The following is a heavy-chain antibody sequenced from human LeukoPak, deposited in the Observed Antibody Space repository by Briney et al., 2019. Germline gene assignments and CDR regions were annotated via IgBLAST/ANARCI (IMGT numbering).Heavy chain of an antibody. CDR2: ISGSGGST. V-gene: IGHV3-23*01. CDR1: GFTFSDYY. Sequence: GGSLRLSCAASGFTFSDYYMSWVRQAPGKGLEWVSAISGSGGSTYYADSVKGQFTISRDNSKNTLYLQMNSLRAEDTAVYYCAKGSGWEQPYYYYYMDVWGKGTTVTISS. CDR3: AKGSGWEQPYYYYYMDV. D-gene: IGHD1-26*01. J-gene: IGHJ6*03.